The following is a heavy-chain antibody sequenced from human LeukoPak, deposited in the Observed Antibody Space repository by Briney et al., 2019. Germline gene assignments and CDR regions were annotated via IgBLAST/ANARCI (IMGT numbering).Heavy chain of an antibody. Sequence: ASVKVSCKASGYTFTNYGISWVRQAPGQGLEWMGWISAHNGNTNYAQKVQGRVTMTTDTTTSTAYMELRSLRSDDTAVYFCARDIHYYGSGSYYGLFDYWGQGTLVAVSS. CDR3: ARDIHYYGSGSYYGLFDY. CDR2: ISAHNGNT. J-gene: IGHJ4*02. CDR1: GYTFTNYG. V-gene: IGHV1-18*01. D-gene: IGHD3-10*01.